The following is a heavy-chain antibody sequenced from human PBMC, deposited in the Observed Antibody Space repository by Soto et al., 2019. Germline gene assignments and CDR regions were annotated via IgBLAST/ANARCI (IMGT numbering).Heavy chain of an antibody. D-gene: IGHD2-15*01. J-gene: IGHJ6*03. CDR1: GFTFSSKY. Sequence: VQLVEAGGGLVQPGGSLRLSCAASGFTFSSKYMSWVRQATGRGLECVSLIYSGVSTFDADSVKGRSTTSRDNSTDTRYLQMNRLRDEDTAVHYCARDGLHGRGGRCYGVPMDVWGKGTRVTVSS. CDR3: ARDGLHGRGGRCYGVPMDV. V-gene: IGHV3-66*01. CDR2: IYSGVST.